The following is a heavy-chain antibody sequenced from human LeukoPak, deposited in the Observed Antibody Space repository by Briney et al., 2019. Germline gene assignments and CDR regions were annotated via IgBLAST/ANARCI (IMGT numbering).Heavy chain of an antibody. CDR1: GGSISSSSYY. J-gene: IGHJ4*02. Sequence: SETLSLTCTVSGGSISSSSYYWGWIRQPPGEGLEWIGSIYYSGSTYYNPSLKSRLTISVDKSSNSFSLSLTSVTAADTAFYYCARAAAVTGQFDFWGQGTLVTVSS. D-gene: IGHD6-19*01. CDR3: ARAAAVTGQFDF. V-gene: IGHV4-39*07. CDR2: IYYSGST.